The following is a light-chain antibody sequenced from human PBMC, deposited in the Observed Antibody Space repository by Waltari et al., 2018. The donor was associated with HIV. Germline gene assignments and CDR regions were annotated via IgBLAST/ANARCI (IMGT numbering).Light chain of an antibody. V-gene: IGLV2-18*01. CDR2: GVL. CDR3: AFYTSTDTHYV. J-gene: IGLJ1*01. Sequence: QSALAQPPSVSGSPGQSVTISCTGPSSDLIASDRVSWYQQPPNTAPKLVIHGVLVRPAGVPYGFSGSKSGNTASLTISGLRPEDEADYYCAFYTSTDTHYVFGPGTKLTVL. CDR1: SSDLIASDR.